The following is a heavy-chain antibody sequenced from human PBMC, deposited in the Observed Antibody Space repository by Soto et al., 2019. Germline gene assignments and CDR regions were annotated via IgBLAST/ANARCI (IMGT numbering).Heavy chain of an antibody. Sequence: GGSLRLSCAASGFTFSSYGMHWVRQAPGKRLEWVSSINTFGSNIYYADSVKGRFTISRDNAENSLYLQMNSLRAEDTGLYYCARDQDYYDLYYHGMDVWGQGTTVTVSS. V-gene: IGHV3-21*01. J-gene: IGHJ6*02. CDR2: INTFGSNI. CDR1: GFTFSSYG. CDR3: ARDQDYYDLYYHGMDV. D-gene: IGHD3-22*01.